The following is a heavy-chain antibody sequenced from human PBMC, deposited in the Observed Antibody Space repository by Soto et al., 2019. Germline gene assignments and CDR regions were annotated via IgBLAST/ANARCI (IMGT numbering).Heavy chain of an antibody. J-gene: IGHJ6*02. CDR1: GGSISSSSYY. CDR2: IYYSGST. V-gene: IGHV4-39*01. CDR3: ASSGGYGGYYYYYGMDV. Sequence: SETLSLTCTVSGGSISSSSYYWGWIRQPPGKGLEWIGSIYYSGSTYYNPSLKSRVTISVDTSKNQFSLKLSSVTAADTAVYYCASSGGYGGYYYYYGMDVWGQGTTVTVSS. D-gene: IGHD3-22*01.